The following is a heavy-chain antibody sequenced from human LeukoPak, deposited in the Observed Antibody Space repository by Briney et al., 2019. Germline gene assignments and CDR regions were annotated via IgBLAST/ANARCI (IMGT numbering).Heavy chain of an antibody. CDR2: ISSSGSTI. D-gene: IGHD5-12*01. CDR1: GFTFSSYE. J-gene: IGHJ4*02. CDR3: ARVRSRGYSGYGY. Sequence: PGGSLRLSCAASGFTFSSYEMNWVRQAPGKGLEWVSYISSSGSTIYYADSVKGRFTISRDNAKNSLYLQMNSLRAEDTAGYYCARVRSRGYSGYGYWGQGTLVTVSS. V-gene: IGHV3-48*03.